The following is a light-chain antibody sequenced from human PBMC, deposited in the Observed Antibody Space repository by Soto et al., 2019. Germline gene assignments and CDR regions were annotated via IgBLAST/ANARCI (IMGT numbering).Light chain of an antibody. J-gene: IGKJ2*01. V-gene: IGKV1-12*01. CDR3: QQANTFPFT. Sequence: DIQMTQSPSSVSASIGDRVTITCRASQHISTWLVWYQQKAGKAPQLLIYAASSLQSGVPSRFSCSGSGTDFTLTISSLQPDDSATYYCQQANTFPFTFGQGTRLEI. CDR1: QHISTW. CDR2: AAS.